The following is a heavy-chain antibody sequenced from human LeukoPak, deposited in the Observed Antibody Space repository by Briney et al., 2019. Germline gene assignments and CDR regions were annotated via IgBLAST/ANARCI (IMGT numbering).Heavy chain of an antibody. J-gene: IGHJ3*02. CDR3: TRDRGGVKGNDAFDI. D-gene: IGHD3-16*01. CDR2: ISSSGSTI. Sequence: GGSLRLSCAASGFTFSSYEMNWVRQAPGKGLEWVSYISSSGSTIYYADSVKGRFTISRDNAKNSLYLQMNSLRAEDTAVYSCTRDRGGVKGNDAFDIWGQGTMVTVSS. V-gene: IGHV3-48*03. CDR1: GFTFSSYE.